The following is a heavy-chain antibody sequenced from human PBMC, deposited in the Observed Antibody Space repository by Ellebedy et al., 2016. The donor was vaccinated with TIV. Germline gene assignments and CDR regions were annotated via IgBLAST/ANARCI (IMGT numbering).Heavy chain of an antibody. Sequence: ASVKVSXKASGYTFTSYYMHWVRQAPGQGLEWMGIINPSGGSTSYAQKFQGRVTMTRDTSTSTAYMELSSLRSEDTAVYYCAAERYYYMDVWGKGTTVTVSS. V-gene: IGHV1-46*01. CDR1: GYTFTSYY. CDR2: INPSGGST. CDR3: AAERYYYMDV. J-gene: IGHJ6*03.